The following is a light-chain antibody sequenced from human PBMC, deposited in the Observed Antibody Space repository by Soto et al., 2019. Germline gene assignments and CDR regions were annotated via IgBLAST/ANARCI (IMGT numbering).Light chain of an antibody. CDR2: EVS. CDR3: SSYTSGNTLL. V-gene: IGLV2-14*01. CDR1: SSDIGSYNH. Sequence: QSALTQPASVSGSPGQSITISRTGTSSDIGSYNHVSWYQHHPGKAPKLIVYEVSNRPSGVSNRFSGSKSGKTASLTISGLQAEDEADYYCSSYTSGNTLLFGGGTKLTVL. J-gene: IGLJ2*01.